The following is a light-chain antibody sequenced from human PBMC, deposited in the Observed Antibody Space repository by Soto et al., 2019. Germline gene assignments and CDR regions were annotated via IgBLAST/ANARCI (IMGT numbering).Light chain of an antibody. CDR1: QSISSW. CDR3: QQHNSSPWT. CDR2: DAS. J-gene: IGKJ1*01. Sequence: DIQMTQSPSTLSASVGDRVTITCRASQSISSWLAWFQQKPGKAPKLLIYDASSLESGVPSRFSGSESGTEFTLTISSLQPEDFATYYCQQHNSSPWTFXQGTKVDIK. V-gene: IGKV1-5*01.